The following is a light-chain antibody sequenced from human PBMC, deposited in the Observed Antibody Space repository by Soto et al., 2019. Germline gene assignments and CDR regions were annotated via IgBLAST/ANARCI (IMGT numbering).Light chain of an antibody. J-gene: IGLJ1*01. V-gene: IGLV2-23*01. CDR1: SSDVGRYNI. Sequence: QSALSQPASVSGSPGQSITISCTGTSSDVGRYNIVSWYQQHPGKAPKLMIYEGSKRPSGVSNRFSGSKSGNTVSLTISGLQAEDEADYYCCSYAGSSTYVFGTGTKVTVL. CDR3: CSYAGSSTYV. CDR2: EGS.